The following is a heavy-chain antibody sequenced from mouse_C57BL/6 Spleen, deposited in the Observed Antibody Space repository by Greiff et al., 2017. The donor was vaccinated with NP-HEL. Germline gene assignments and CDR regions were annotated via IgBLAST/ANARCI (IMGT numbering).Heavy chain of an antibody. J-gene: IGHJ4*01. D-gene: IGHD1-1*01. CDR1: GYTFTSYW. CDR3: ARFYYGSSLYSAMDY. CDR2: INPSNGGT. Sequence: QVQLQQPGTELVKPGASVKLSCKASGYTFTSYWMPWVKQRPGQGLEWIGNINPSNGGTNYNEKFKSKATLTVDKSSSTAYMQLSSLTSEDSAVYYCARFYYGSSLYSAMDYWGQGTSVTVSS. V-gene: IGHV1-53*01.